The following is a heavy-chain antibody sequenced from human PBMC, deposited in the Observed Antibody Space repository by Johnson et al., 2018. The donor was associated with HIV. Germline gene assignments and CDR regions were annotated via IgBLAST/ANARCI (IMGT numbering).Heavy chain of an antibody. CDR2: ISFDGSNK. CDR3: ARGELEDDAFDI. V-gene: IGHV3-30-3*01. CDR1: GFTFSSYA. D-gene: IGHD1-1*01. Sequence: QVQLVESGGGVVQPGRSLRLSCAASGFTFSSYAMHWVRQAPGKGLEWVAVISFDGSNKYYADSVKGRFTISRDNSKNTLYLQMNSLRAEDTAVYYCARGELEDDAFDIWGQGTLVTVSS. J-gene: IGHJ3*02.